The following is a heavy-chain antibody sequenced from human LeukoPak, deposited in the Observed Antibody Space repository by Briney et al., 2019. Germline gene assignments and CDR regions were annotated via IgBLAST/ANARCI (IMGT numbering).Heavy chain of an antibody. J-gene: IGHJ6*02. CDR1: GGTFSSYA. Sequence: SVKVSCKASGGTFSSYAISWVRQAPGQGLEWMGGIIPIFGTANYAQKFQGRVTIIADESTSTAYMELSSLRSEDTAVYYCARDFTYSYGYYYYGMDVWGQGTTVTVSS. CDR3: ARDFTYSYGYYYYGMDV. D-gene: IGHD5-18*01. CDR2: IIPIFGTA. V-gene: IGHV1-69*13.